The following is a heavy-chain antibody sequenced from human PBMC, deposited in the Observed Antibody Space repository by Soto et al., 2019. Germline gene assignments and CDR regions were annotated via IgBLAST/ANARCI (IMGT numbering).Heavy chain of an antibody. CDR1: GGTFSSYA. J-gene: IGHJ4*02. CDR2: IIPIFGTA. Sequence: GASVKVSCKASGGTFSSYAISWVRQAPGQGLEWMGGIIPIFGTANYAQKFQVRVTITADESTSTAYMELSSLRSEDTAGYYCASHGLQRSPFDDWGQGTLVTVSS. D-gene: IGHD4-4*01. CDR3: ASHGLQRSPFDD. V-gene: IGHV1-69*13.